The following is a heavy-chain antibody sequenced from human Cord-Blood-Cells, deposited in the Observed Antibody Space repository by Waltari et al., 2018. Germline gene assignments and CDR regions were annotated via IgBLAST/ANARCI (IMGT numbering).Heavy chain of an antibody. J-gene: IGHJ5*02. D-gene: IGHD4-4*01. V-gene: IGHV1-69*09. CDR2: ISPILGIA. Sequence: QVQLVQSGAEVKKPGSSVKVSCQASGGTYSSYALSWVRQAPGQGLEWMGRISPILGIANYAQKFQGRVKITADKSTSTAYMELSSLRSEDTAVYYCAVMTTVTNWCDPWGQGTLVTVSS. CDR3: AVMTTVTNWCDP. CDR1: GGTYSSYA.